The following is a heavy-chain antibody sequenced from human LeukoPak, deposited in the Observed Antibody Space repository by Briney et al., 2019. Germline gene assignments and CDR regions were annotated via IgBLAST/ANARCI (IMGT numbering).Heavy chain of an antibody. D-gene: IGHD5-24*01. Sequence: PSETLSLTCAVYGGSFSGYWSWIRQPPGKGLQWIGEINHSGSTNYNPSLKSRVTISGDTSKNQFFLKRNSVTAADTAVYYCATRGRRPGGSRDGYNPYYYYMDVWGKGTTVTVSS. CDR3: ATRGRRPGGSRDGYNPYYYYMDV. V-gene: IGHV4-34*01. CDR1: GGSFSGY. CDR2: INHSGST. J-gene: IGHJ6*03.